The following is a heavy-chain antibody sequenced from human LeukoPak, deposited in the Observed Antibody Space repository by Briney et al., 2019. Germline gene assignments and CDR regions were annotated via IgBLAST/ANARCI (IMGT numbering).Heavy chain of an antibody. CDR1: GFTFSSYA. CDR2: VSGSGGST. CDR3: AKAMEYYYDISGYYPDDAFDI. Sequence: GGSLRLSCAASGFTFSSYAMSWVRQAPGKGLEWVSAVSGSGGSTYYADSVKGRFIISRDNSKNTLSLQMNSLRAEDTAVYYCAKAMEYYYDISGYYPDDAFDIWGQGTRVTVSS. D-gene: IGHD3-22*01. J-gene: IGHJ3*02. V-gene: IGHV3-23*01.